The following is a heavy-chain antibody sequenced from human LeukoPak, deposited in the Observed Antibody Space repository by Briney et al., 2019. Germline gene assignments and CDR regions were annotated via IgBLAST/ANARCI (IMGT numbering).Heavy chain of an antibody. CDR3: ARALIPLHHSGSYWFDP. Sequence: GASVKVSCKASGYTFTSCAMHWVRQAPGQRLEWMGWINAGNGNTKYSQKFQGRVTITRDASASTAYMELSSLRSEDTAAYYCARALIPLHHSGSYWFDPWGQGTLVTVSS. D-gene: IGHD1-26*01. CDR2: INAGNGNT. J-gene: IGHJ5*02. CDR1: GYTFTSCA. V-gene: IGHV1-3*01.